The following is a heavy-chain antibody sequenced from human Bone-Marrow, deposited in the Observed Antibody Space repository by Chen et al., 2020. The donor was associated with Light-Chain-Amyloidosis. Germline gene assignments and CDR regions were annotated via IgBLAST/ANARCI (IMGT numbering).Heavy chain of an antibody. J-gene: IGHJ4*02. CDR1: GYTFPNYW. CDR3: ARRRDGYNFDY. Sequence: EVQLEQSGPEVKKHGESRTISCRGPGYTFPNYWNGWVRQMPGKGLGWKGAIYPDDSDARYSPSFEGQVTISADKSITTAYLQWRSLKASDTAMYYCARRRDGYNFDYWGQGTLVTVSS. D-gene: IGHD5-12*01. V-gene: IGHV5-51*01. CDR2: IYPDDSDA.